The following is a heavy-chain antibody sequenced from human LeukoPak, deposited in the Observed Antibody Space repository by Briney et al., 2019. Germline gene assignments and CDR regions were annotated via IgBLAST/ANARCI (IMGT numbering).Heavy chain of an antibody. CDR1: GFTFSSYG. CDR2: IRYDGSNK. CDR3: ARAGTTITIFGVVLNWFDP. J-gene: IGHJ5*02. V-gene: IGHV3-30*02. Sequence: GGSLRLSCAASGFTFSSYGMHWVRQAPGKGLEWVAFIRYDGSNKYYADSVKGRFTISGDNAKNSLYLQMNSLRAEDTAVYYCARAGTTITIFGVVLNWFDPWGQGTLVTVSS. D-gene: IGHD3-3*01.